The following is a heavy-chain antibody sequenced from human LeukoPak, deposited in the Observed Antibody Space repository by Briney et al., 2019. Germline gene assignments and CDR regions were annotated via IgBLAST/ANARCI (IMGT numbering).Heavy chain of an antibody. Sequence: GGSLRLSCAASGFTFSSYAMSWVRQAPGKGLEGVSAISGSGGSTYYADSVKGRFTISRDNSKNTLYLQMNSLRAEDTAVYYCAKPTDSSGYPLDFDYWGQGTLVTVSS. CDR3: AKPTDSSGYPLDFDY. V-gene: IGHV3-23*01. CDR2: ISGSGGST. D-gene: IGHD6-19*01. J-gene: IGHJ4*02. CDR1: GFTFSSYA.